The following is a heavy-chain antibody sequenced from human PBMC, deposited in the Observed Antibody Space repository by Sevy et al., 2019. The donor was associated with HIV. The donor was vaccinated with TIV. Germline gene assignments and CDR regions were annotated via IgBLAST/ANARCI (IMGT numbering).Heavy chain of an antibody. D-gene: IGHD2-8*01. V-gene: IGHV3-23*01. J-gene: IGHJ4*02. CDR1: GFTFSKYS. CDR3: AREGCTKPHDY. CDR2: LSFGCGEI. Sequence: GGSLRLSCAASGFTFSKYSMSWVRQPPGKGLEWVSTLSFGCGEINYADSVKGRFTISRENSKSSVYLKMNNLGPEDTAVYYCAREGCTKPHDYWGQGTLVTVSS.